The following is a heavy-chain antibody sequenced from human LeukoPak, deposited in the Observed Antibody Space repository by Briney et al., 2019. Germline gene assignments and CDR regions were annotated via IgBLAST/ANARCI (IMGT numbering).Heavy chain of an antibody. J-gene: IGHJ4*02. Sequence: GGSLRLSCAASGFTFSSYAMHWVRQAPGKGLEWVAVISYDGSNKYYADSVKGRFTISRDNSKNTLYLQMNSLRAEDTAVYYCAASLDSNYWGQGTLVTVSS. D-gene: IGHD1-1*01. CDR1: GFTFSSYA. CDR2: ISYDGSNK. CDR3: AASLDSNY. V-gene: IGHV3-30*04.